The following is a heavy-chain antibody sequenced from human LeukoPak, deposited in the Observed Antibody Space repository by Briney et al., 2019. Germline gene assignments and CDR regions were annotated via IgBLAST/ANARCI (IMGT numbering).Heavy chain of an antibody. CDR1: GASISGSGYY. D-gene: IGHD1-26*01. Sequence: SETLSLTCTVSGASISGSGYYWGWIRQPPGKGLEWIGNIYDSGSTYYNASLQSRVTISIDTSKNQFSLRLSSVTATDTAMYYCAKSGGYGLIDYWGQGTLVTVSS. CDR3: AKSGGYGLIDY. V-gene: IGHV4-39*01. CDR2: IYDSGST. J-gene: IGHJ4*02.